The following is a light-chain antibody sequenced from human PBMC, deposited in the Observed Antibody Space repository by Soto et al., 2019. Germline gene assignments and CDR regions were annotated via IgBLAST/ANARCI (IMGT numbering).Light chain of an antibody. Sequence: LTSSPGTLSLYEGVRAPLPCRASQTFSTNLAWYQQKPGQAPRLLIYGASNRATGVPDRFSGSGSGTDFTLTICRLEPEDFALYYCQQSGISLVPFGHG. CDR2: GAS. CDR1: QTFSTN. J-gene: IGKJ5*01. V-gene: IGKV3-20*01. CDR3: QQSGISLVP.